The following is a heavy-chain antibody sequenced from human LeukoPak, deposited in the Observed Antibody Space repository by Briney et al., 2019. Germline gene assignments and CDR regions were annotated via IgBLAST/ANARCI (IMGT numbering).Heavy chain of an antibody. CDR1: GYTFTSYG. J-gene: IGHJ5*02. Sequence: ASVKVSCKASGYTFTSYGISWVRQAPGQGLEWMGWISSNVGNTYYVQKFQGRVTMTTHTSTSTAYMELRSPRSHDTGVYYCARDEGDFWSGLNGFDPWGQGTLVTVSS. D-gene: IGHD3-3*01. V-gene: IGHV1-18*01. CDR3: ARDEGDFWSGLNGFDP. CDR2: ISSNVGNT.